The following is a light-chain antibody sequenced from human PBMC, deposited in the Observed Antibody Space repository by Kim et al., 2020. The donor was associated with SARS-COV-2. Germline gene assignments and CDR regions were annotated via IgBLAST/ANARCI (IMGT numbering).Light chain of an antibody. J-gene: IGLJ2*01. Sequence: SVSPGQTASISCSGDKLGDKYAFWYQQKPGRSPVLVIYQHTKRPSGIPGRFSGSSSGNTATLTISETQATDEADYYCQAWDSGTAIFGGGTKLTVL. V-gene: IGLV3-1*01. CDR2: QHT. CDR3: QAWDSGTAI. CDR1: KLGDKY.